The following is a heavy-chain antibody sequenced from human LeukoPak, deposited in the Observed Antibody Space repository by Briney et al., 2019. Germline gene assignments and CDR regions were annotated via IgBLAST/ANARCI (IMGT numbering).Heavy chain of an antibody. CDR2: ISAYNGNT. V-gene: IGHV1-18*04. CDR1: GYTFTSYG. Sequence: ASVKVSCKASGYTFTSYGISWVRQAPGQGLEWMGWISAYNGNTNYAQKLQGRVTMTTDTSTSTAYMELRSLRSDDTAVYYCARASGVYSDYPPTIDYWGQGTLVTVSS. CDR3: ARASGVYSDYPPTIDY. D-gene: IGHD4-11*01. J-gene: IGHJ4*02.